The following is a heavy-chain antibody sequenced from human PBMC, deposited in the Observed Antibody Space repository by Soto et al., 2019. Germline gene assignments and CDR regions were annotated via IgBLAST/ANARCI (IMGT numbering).Heavy chain of an antibody. D-gene: IGHD1-7*01. CDR1: GYSYTRYD. J-gene: IGHJ4*02. CDR3: ARVLTGTVRGQRDY. V-gene: IGHV1-8*01. CDR2: MNPNSGNT. Sequence: APVNVSCKASGYSYTRYDSNWGRQATRQGLEWMGWMNPNSGNTGYAQKFQGRVTMTRNTSISTAYMELSSLRSEDTAVYYCARVLTGTVRGQRDYCGQGTLVTVS.